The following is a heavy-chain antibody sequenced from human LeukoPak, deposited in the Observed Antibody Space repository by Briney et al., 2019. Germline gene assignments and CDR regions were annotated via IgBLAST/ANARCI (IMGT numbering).Heavy chain of an antibody. Sequence: GGSLRLSCAASGFTFSSYGMHWVRQAPGKGLEWVAIISFDGRNKNYADSVKGRFTISRDNSKNTLYLQMNSLRAEDTAVYYCAKETGVQLWLRGYFDYWGQGTLVTVSS. J-gene: IGHJ4*02. CDR3: AKETGVQLWLRGYFDY. CDR2: ISFDGRNK. V-gene: IGHV3-30*18. D-gene: IGHD5-18*01. CDR1: GFTFSSYG.